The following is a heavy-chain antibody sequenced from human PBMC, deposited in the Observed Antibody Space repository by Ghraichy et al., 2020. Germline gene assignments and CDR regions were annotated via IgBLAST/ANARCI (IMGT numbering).Heavy chain of an antibody. Sequence: SQTLSLTCAISGDSVSGNSAGWNWIRQSPSRGLEWLGRTYYASKWYGDYALSVKSRITINADTSKNQFSLQLSSVTPGDTAVYYCARGWLQTGFHYWGQGTLVTVSS. V-gene: IGHV6-1*01. CDR2: TYYASKWYG. CDR3: ARGWLQTGFHY. CDR1: GDSVSGNSAG. D-gene: IGHD5-24*01. J-gene: IGHJ4*02.